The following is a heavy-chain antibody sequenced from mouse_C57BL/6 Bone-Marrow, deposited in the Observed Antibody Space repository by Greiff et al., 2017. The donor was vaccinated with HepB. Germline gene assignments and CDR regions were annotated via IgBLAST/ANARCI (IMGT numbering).Heavy chain of an antibody. V-gene: IGHV1-39*01. CDR3: ARSITTVVATRYFDV. D-gene: IGHD1-1*01. J-gene: IGHJ1*03. CDR2: INPNYGTT. Sequence: EVKLMESGPELVKPGASVKISCKASGYSFTDYNMNWVKQSNGKSLEWIGVINPNYGTTSYNQKFKGKATLTVDQSSSTAYMQLNSLTSEDSAVYYCARSITTVVATRYFDVWGTGTTVTVSS. CDR1: GYSFTDYN.